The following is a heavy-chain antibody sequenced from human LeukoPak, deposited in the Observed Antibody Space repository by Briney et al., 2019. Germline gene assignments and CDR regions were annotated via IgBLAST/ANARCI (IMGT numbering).Heavy chain of an antibody. V-gene: IGHV4-39*07. CDR2: IYYSGST. J-gene: IGHJ4*02. CDR1: GGSISSSSYY. CDR3: ARDPVGERWFDY. Sequence: KPSETLSLTCTVSGGSISSSSYYWGWIRQPPGKGLEWIGSIYYSGSTYYNPSLKSRVTISVDTSKNQFSLKLSSVTAADTAVYYCARDPVGERWFDYWGQGTLVTVSS. D-gene: IGHD2-15*01.